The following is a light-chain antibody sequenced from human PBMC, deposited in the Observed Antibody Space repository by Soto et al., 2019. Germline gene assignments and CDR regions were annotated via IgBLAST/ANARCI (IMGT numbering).Light chain of an antibody. Sequence: ESLLTQSQATLSLSPGERPTLCCRASQSVNNFLAWYQQKHGQAPRIIIYGASSRATGVPDRFSGSGYEADFNLTIRGLEPEDSAVYYCQQYGSTPLTFGGGTKVDIK. CDR3: QQYGSTPLT. CDR2: GAS. J-gene: IGKJ4*01. V-gene: IGKV3-20*01. CDR1: QSVNNF.